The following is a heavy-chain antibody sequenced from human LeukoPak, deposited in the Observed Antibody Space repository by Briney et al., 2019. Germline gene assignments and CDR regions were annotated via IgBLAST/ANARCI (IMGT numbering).Heavy chain of an antibody. CDR2: ISGSGGST. D-gene: IGHD2-15*01. CDR1: GFTFSSYA. V-gene: IGHV3-23*01. J-gene: IGHJ4*02. Sequence: GGSLRLSCAASGFTFSSYAMSWVRQAPGKGLEWVSAISGSGGSTYYADSVKGRFTISRDNSKNTLYLQMNSLRAEDTAVYYCVQGRGAYYFDYWGQGTLVTVSS. CDR3: VQGRGAYYFDY.